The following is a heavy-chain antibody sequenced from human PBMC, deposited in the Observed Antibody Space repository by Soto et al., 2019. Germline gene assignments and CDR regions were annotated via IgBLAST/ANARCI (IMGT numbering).Heavy chain of an antibody. CDR1: GFTFSSYA. V-gene: IGHV3-30-3*01. Sequence: QVQLVESGGGVVQPGRSLRLSCAASGFTFSSYAMHWVRQAPGKGLEWVAVISYDGSNKYYADSVKGRFTISRDNSKNTLYLQMTSLRAEDTAVYYCARASDVWGSYRPPPLAYGMDVWGQGTTVTVSS. J-gene: IGHJ6*02. D-gene: IGHD3-16*02. CDR2: ISYDGSNK. CDR3: ARASDVWGSYRPPPLAYGMDV.